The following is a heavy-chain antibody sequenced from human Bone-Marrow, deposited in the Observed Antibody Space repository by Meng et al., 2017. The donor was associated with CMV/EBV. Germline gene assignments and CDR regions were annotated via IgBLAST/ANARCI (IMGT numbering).Heavy chain of an antibody. CDR3: AREGYITMFDP. D-gene: IGHD5-12*01. Sequence: ASVKVSCKASGYTFTSYGISWVRQAPGQGLEWMGLINSNSGDTQYAQKFQGRVTMTRDTSISTGYMELSRLRSDDTAVYYCAREGYITMFDPWGQGTLVTFSS. CDR1: GYTFTSYG. J-gene: IGHJ5*02. CDR2: INSNSGDT. V-gene: IGHV1-2*02.